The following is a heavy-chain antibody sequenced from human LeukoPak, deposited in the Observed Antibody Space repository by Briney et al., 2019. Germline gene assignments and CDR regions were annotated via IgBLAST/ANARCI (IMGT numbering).Heavy chain of an antibody. D-gene: IGHD3-10*01. J-gene: IGHJ3*02. Sequence: PSETLSLTCTVSGGSISNYYWSWIRQPAGKGLEWIGRIYISGSTSGSTDNNPSLKSRVTMSVDTSRNQFSLKVSSVTAADTAVYYCARFRDYKDAFDMWGQGTMVTVSS. V-gene: IGHV4-4*07. CDR2: IYISGSTSGST. CDR1: GGSISNYY. CDR3: ARFRDYKDAFDM.